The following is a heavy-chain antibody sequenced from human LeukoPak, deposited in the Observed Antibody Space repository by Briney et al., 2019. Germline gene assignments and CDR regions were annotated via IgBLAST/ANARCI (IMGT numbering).Heavy chain of an antibody. CDR1: GGSISSDGYS. D-gene: IGHD3-22*01. V-gene: IGHV4-30-2*01. J-gene: IGHJ5*02. CDR2: IYESGRA. CDR3: TTDHHYYDSSGGPNWFDP. Sequence: KASETLSLTCAVSGGSISSDGYSWSWIRQPPGKGLEWIGYIYESGRAFYNASLKSRVTMSVDRSKNQFSLNLHSVTAADTAVYYCTTDHHYYDSSGGPNWFDPWGQGTLVTVSS.